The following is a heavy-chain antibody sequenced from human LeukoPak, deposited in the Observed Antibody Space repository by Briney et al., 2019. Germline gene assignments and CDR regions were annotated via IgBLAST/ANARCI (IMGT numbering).Heavy chain of an antibody. CDR3: ARVGLIATVGSFDY. J-gene: IGHJ4*02. D-gene: IGHD6-13*01. CDR2: LSSDGGNE. CDR1: GFTFSTYT. V-gene: IGHV3-30*04. Sequence: GGSLRLSCAASGFTFSTYTMHGVRRAPGRGVEWLAVLSSDGGNEYYADSVKGRFTISRDNSTSTLYLKMNSLRTEDAAVYYCARVGLIATVGSFDYWGQGTLVTVSS.